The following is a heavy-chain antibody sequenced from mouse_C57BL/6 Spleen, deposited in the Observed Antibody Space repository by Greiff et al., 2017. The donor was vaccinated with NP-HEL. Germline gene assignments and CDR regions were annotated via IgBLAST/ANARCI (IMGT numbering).Heavy chain of an antibody. CDR2: INPGSGGT. CDR1: GYAFTNYL. J-gene: IGHJ4*01. D-gene: IGHD1-3*01. Sequence: VQLQQSGAELVRPGTSVKVSCKASGYAFTNYLIEWVKQRPGQGLEWIGVINPGSGGTNYNEKFKGKATLTADKSSSTAYMQLSSLTSEDSAVYFCARHNFYYAMDYWGQGTSVTVSS. CDR3: ARHNFYYAMDY. V-gene: IGHV1-54*01.